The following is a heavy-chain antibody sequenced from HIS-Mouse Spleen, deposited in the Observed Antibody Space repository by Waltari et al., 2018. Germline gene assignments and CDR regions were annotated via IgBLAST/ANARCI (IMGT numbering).Heavy chain of an antibody. CDR2: MNPNSGNT. V-gene: IGHV1-8*01. CDR3: ARGHDYSNYFDY. CDR1: GNTFTSDD. Sequence: QVQLVQSGAEVKKPGAAVKVSCKASGNTFTSDDINWVRQATGQGLEWMGWMNPNSGNTGYAQKFQGRVTMTRNTSISTAYMELSSLRSEDTAVYYCARGHDYSNYFDYWGQGTLVTVSS. J-gene: IGHJ4*02. D-gene: IGHD4-4*01.